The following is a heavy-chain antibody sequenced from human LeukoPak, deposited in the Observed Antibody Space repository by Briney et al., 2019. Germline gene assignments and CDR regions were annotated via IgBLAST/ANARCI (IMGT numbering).Heavy chain of an antibody. J-gene: IGHJ4*02. CDR1: GFTFSGHW. D-gene: IGHD1-26*01. V-gene: IGHV3-74*01. CDR3: AIDIGRAPDH. Sequence: GGSLRLSCAASGFTFSGHWIHWVRQVPGKGLVWVSIISNDGSITRYADSVKGRFTVTRDNAKNTLYLERNGLRAEDTAVYFCAIDIGRAPDHWGQGTLVIVSS. CDR2: ISNDGSIT.